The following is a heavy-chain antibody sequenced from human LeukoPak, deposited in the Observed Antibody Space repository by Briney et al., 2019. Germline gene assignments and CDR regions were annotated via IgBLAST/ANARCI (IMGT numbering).Heavy chain of an antibody. CDR2: ISYDGSNK. CDR1: GFTFSSYA. V-gene: IGHV3-30-3*01. D-gene: IGHD3-22*01. Sequence: PGGSLRLSCAASGFTFSSYAMHWVRQAPGKGLEWVAVISYDGSNKYYADSVKGRFTISRDNSKNTLYLQMNSLRAEDTAVYYCASKDDSSGYLVRFDYWGQGTLVTVSS. J-gene: IGHJ4*02. CDR3: ASKDDSSGYLVRFDY.